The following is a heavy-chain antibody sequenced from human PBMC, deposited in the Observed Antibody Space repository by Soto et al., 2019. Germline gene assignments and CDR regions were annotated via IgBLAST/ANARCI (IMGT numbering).Heavy chain of an antibody. CDR2: IDPSDSYT. D-gene: IGHD4-17*01. Sequence: PGESLKISCKGSGSSFTSRWSTWVRQMPGKGLEWMGRIDPSDSYTSYSPSFQGHVTISVDKSINTVYLRWSSLKASDSAKYYRAGLPTGFPNWFDPWGQGTRVTVPS. V-gene: IGHV5-10-1*01. CDR3: AGLPTGFPNWFDP. CDR1: GSSFTSRW. J-gene: IGHJ5*02.